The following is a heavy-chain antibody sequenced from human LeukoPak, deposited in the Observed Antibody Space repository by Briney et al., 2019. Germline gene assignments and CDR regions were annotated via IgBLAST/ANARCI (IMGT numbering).Heavy chain of an antibody. J-gene: IGHJ6*03. CDR2: IKQDGSEK. Sequence: GGSLRLSCAASGFTLSSYWMSWVRQAPGKGLEWVANIKQDGSEKYYVDSVKGRFTISRDNAKNSLYLQMNSLRAEDTAVYYCAREQTRNYYYYYYMDVWGKGTTVTVSS. CDR1: GFTLSSYW. D-gene: IGHD1-1*01. CDR3: AREQTRNYYYYYYMDV. V-gene: IGHV3-7*01.